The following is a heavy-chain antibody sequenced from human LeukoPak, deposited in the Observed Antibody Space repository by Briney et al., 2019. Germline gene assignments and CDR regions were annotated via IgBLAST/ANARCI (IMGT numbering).Heavy chain of an antibody. CDR1: GFTFSSYW. CDR3: ARASDTYDYAMNY. V-gene: IGHV3-74*01. Sequence: GGSLRLSCAASGFTFSSYWMHWVRQARGKGLVWVSRINSDGSSTSYADSVKGRFTISRDNAKNTLYLQMNSLRAEDTAVYYCARASDTYDYAMNYWGQGTLVTVSS. D-gene: IGHD3-16*01. CDR2: INSDGSST. J-gene: IGHJ4*02.